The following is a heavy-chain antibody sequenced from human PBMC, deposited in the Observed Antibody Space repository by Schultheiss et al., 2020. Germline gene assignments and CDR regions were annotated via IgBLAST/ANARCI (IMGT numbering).Heavy chain of an antibody. CDR3: AKDRGYGSGSYSLLKNYYYGMDV. CDR2: ISGSGGST. Sequence: GGSLRLSCAASGFTFDDYAMHWVRQAPGKGLEWVSAISGSGGSTSYADSVKGRFTISRDNAKNTLYLQMNSLRAEDTAVYYCAKDRGYGSGSYSLLKNYYYGMDVWGQGTTGTV. J-gene: IGHJ6*02. CDR1: GFTFDDYA. V-gene: IGHV3-23*01. D-gene: IGHD3-10*01.